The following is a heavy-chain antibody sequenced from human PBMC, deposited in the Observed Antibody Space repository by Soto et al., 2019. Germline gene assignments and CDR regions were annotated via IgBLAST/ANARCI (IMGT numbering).Heavy chain of an antibody. J-gene: IGHJ4*02. CDR2: IIPIFGTA. CDR1: GYSFTGYY. Sequence: SVKVSCKASGYSFTGYYLHWVRQAPGQGLEWMGGIIPIFGTANYAQKFQGRVTITADKSTSTAYMELSSLRSEDTAVYYCARGLKWELPTWGQGTLVTVSS. V-gene: IGHV1-69*06. CDR3: ARGLKWELPT. D-gene: IGHD1-26*01.